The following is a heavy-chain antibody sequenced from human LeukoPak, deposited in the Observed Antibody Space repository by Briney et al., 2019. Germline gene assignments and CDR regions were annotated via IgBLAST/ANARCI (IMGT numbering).Heavy chain of an antibody. CDR2: IGTSGSYI. Sequence: GGSLRLSCAASGFTFSTYGMNWVRQAPGKGLEWVSSIGTSGSYIYYTDSVKGRFTISRDNAKNSLCLQMNSLRAEDTAVYYCAKEGGVYSTPYYMDVWGKGTTVTVSS. V-gene: IGHV3-21*01. J-gene: IGHJ6*03. D-gene: IGHD1-26*01. CDR3: AKEGGVYSTPYYMDV. CDR1: GFTFSTYG.